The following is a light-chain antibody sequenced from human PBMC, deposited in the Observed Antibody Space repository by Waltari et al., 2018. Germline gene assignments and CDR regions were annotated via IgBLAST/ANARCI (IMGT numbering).Light chain of an antibody. V-gene: IGLV1-51*02. Sequence: QSVLTQPPSVSAAPGRMVPIPCPGGSPTIGEDYVYWYLKPPGAHPQLLIYEKNKRPSGIPDRFSGSKSGTSATLAITGLQTGDEADYYCGTWDRSLSAWVFGGGTKLTVV. CDR1: SPTIGEDY. CDR2: EKN. J-gene: IGLJ3*02. CDR3: GTWDRSLSAWV.